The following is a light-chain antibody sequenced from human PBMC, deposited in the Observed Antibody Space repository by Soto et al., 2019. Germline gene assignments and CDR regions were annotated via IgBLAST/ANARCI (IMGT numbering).Light chain of an antibody. CDR1: SSDVGGYNY. CDR3: SSYTSSSTLV. J-gene: IGLJ1*01. Sequence: QSALTQPASVSGSAGQSITSSCTRTSSDVGGYNYVSWYQQHPGKAPKLMIYEVSNRPSGVSNRFSGSKSGNTASLTISGLQAEDEADYYCSSYTSSSTLVFGTGTKLTVL. V-gene: IGLV2-14*01. CDR2: EVS.